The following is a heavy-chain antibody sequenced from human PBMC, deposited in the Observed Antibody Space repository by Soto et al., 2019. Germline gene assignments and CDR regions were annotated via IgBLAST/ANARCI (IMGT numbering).Heavy chain of an antibody. CDR1: GGSVNGYY. CDR3: AREGHSSGLDY. Sequence: NPXATLSLTCAVYGGSVNGYYWSWIRQHPGKGLEWIGYIYYSGSTYYNPSLKSRVTISVDTSKNQFSLKLSSVTAADTAVYYCAREGHSSGLDYWGQGTLVTVSS. J-gene: IGHJ4*02. V-gene: IGHV4-31*11. D-gene: IGHD6-19*01. CDR2: IYYSGST.